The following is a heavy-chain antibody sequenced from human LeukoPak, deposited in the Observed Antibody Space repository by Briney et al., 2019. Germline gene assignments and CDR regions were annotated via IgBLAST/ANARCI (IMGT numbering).Heavy chain of an antibody. CDR3: ARTATTVTTIDY. Sequence: SETLSLTCAVYGGSFSGYYWSWIRQPPGKGLEWIGEINHRGSTNYNPSLKSRVTISVDTSKNQFSLKLSSVTVADTAVYYCARTATTVTTIDYWGQGTLVTVSS. V-gene: IGHV4-34*01. CDR2: INHRGST. CDR1: GGSFSGYY. D-gene: IGHD4-17*01. J-gene: IGHJ4*02.